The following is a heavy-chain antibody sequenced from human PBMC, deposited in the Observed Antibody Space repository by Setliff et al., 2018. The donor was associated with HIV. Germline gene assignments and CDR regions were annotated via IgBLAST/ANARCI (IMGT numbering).Heavy chain of an antibody. CDR3: VRGYYYDKTGYGTFDI. V-gene: IGHV1-18*04. CDR1: GHTFTAYG. CDR2: MSAYSGDT. Sequence: GASVKVSCKASGHTFTAYGITWVRQAPGQGLEWMGWMSAYSGDTKNAQKIQGRVNMTRDTSTDTAYVELRSLRFDDTALYYCVRGYYYDKTGYGTFDIWGQGTVVTVSS. D-gene: IGHD3-22*01. J-gene: IGHJ3*02.